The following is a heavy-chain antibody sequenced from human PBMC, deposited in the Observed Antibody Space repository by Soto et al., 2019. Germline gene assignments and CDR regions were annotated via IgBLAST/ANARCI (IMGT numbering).Heavy chain of an antibody. V-gene: IGHV1-69*02. CDR2: IIPILGIA. CDR3: ASNLGEDIVVVVAATGAFDI. D-gene: IGHD2-15*01. CDR1: GGTFSSYT. J-gene: IGHJ3*02. Sequence: QVQLVQSGAEVKKPGSSVKVSCKASGGTFSSYTISWVRQAPGQGLEWMGRIIPILGIANYAQKFQGRVTITADNSTSTAYMELSSLRSEDTAVYYCASNLGEDIVVVVAATGAFDIWGQGTMVTVSS.